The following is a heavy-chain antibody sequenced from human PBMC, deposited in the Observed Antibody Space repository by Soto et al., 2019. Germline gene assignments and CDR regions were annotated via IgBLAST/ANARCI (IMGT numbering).Heavy chain of an antibody. V-gene: IGHV3-23*01. J-gene: IGHJ6*02. D-gene: IGHD6-13*01. CDR1: GFTFSSYA. CDR2: ISGSGGST. CDR3: AKDQYSSRWYARYGMDV. Sequence: EVQLLESGGGLVQPGGSLRLSCAASGFTFSSYAMSWVRQAPGKGLEWVSAISGSGGSTYHADSVKGRFPISRDNSQNTLHLQMNSLRAEDTAVYYCAKDQYSSRWYARYGMDVWGQGTTVTVSS.